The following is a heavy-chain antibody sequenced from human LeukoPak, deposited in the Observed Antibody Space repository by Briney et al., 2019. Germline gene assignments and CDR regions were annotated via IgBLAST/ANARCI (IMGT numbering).Heavy chain of an antibody. D-gene: IGHD4-11*01. V-gene: IGHV3-23*01. CDR2: ISGSGGST. Sequence: GGSLRHSCAASGFTFSCYSMTWVGQAPAKGVEWVSTISGSGGSTFYAESVKGRFTISRDNSKNTLYLQMNSLRAEDTAVYFCAKDLPTVTMSWGEGSLVTVSS. J-gene: IGHJ5*02. CDR3: AKDLPTVTMS. CDR1: GFTFSCYS.